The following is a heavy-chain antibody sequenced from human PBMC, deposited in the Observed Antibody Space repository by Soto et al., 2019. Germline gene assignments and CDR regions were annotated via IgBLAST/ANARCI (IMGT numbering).Heavy chain of an antibody. J-gene: IGHJ1*01. CDR1: GFTFSSYG. V-gene: IGHV3-23*01. D-gene: IGHD3-10*01. Sequence: PGGALRLSCAASGFTFSSYGMSWVRQAPEKGLEWVSGISASDGGAYYADSVKGRSTISRDNSENTLYLQMNSLRVEDTAVYYCAKDSDREYFQHWGQGTLVTVSS. CDR2: ISASDGGA. CDR3: AKDSDREYFQH.